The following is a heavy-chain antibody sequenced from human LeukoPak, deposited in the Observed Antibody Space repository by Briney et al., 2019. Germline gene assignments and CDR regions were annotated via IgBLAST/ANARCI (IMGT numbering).Heavy chain of an antibody. CDR3: ARGRYSPNWFDP. Sequence: PETLSLTCTVSGGSISSYYWSWIRQPPGKGLEWIGYIYYSGSTNYNPSLKSRVTISVDTSKNQFSLKLSSVTAADTAVYYCARGRYSPNWFDPWGQGTLVTVSS. V-gene: IGHV4-59*01. J-gene: IGHJ5*02. D-gene: IGHD6-13*01. CDR1: GGSISSYY. CDR2: IYYSGST.